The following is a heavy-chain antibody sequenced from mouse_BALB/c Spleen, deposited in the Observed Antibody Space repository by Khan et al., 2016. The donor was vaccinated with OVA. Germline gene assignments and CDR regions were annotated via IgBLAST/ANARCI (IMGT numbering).Heavy chain of an antibody. CDR3: ALPSDDPRDFDV. J-gene: IGHJ1*01. CDR2: IAPANGNT. Sequence: VQLQQSGAALVKPGASVDLSCTASGFSIKDTYIHWVMQRPEQGLEWIGRIAPANGNTKYDPKFQGKAPITADTSSNPSYLLLSSLTSEDTAVYFCALPSDDPRDFDVWGAGTTVTVSS. CDR1: GFSIKDTY. D-gene: IGHD6-1*01. V-gene: IGHV14-3*02.